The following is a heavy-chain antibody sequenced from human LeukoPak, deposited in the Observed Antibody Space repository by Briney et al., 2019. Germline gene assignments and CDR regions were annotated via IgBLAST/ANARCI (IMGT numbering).Heavy chain of an antibody. CDR1: GGSIGSYH. Sequence: SETPSLTCSVSGGSIGSYHWSWIRQPPGKGLEWIGHVHYTWSTKYNPSLTGRVSISLDRSKNQFSLSLSSLTAADTAVYYCARVASKGGMDVWGQGTTVIVSS. D-gene: IGHD5/OR15-5a*01. V-gene: IGHV4-59*01. CDR2: VHYTWST. J-gene: IGHJ6*02. CDR3: ARVASKGGMDV.